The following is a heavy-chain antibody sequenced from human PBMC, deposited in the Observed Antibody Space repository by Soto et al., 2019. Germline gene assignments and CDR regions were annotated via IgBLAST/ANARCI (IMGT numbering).Heavy chain of an antibody. CDR2: ISYDGSNK. Sequence: GVSLRLSCAASGFTFSSYGMHWVRQAPGKGLEWVAVISYDGSNKYYADSVKGRFTISRDNSKNTLYLQMNSLRAEDTAVYYCARSRITMIVVVMFFDYWGQGTLVTVSS. CDR3: ARSRITMIVVVMFFDY. V-gene: IGHV3-30*03. CDR1: GFTFSSYG. J-gene: IGHJ4*02. D-gene: IGHD3-22*01.